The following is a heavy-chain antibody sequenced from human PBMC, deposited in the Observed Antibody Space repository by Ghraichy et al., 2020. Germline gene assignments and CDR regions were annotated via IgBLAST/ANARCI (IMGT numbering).Heavy chain of an antibody. Sequence: GGSLRLSCAASGFTVSSNYMSWVRQAPGKGLEWVSVIYSGGSTYYADSVKGRFTISRDNSKNTLYLQMNSLSAEDTAVYYCASVTVDTAKGDYYYYYGMDVWGQGTTVTVSS. CDR1: GFTVSSNY. D-gene: IGHD5-18*01. CDR2: IYSGGST. V-gene: IGHV3-53*01. J-gene: IGHJ6*02. CDR3: ASVTVDTAKGDYYYYYGMDV.